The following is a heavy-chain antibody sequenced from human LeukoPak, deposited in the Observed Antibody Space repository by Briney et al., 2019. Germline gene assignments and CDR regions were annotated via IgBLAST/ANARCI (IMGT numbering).Heavy chain of an antibody. CDR2: ISSSDNTI. D-gene: IGHD5-18*01. J-gene: IGHJ4*02. Sequence: GGSLRLSCAASGFAFSDYSMNWVRQAPGKGLEWVSYISSSDNTIHYADSVKGRFTISRDNAKNSLYLEMNSLRDEDTAVYYCARVHCGYSYGRLDYWGQGTLVTVPS. CDR1: GFAFSDYS. CDR3: ARVHCGYSYGRLDY. V-gene: IGHV3-48*02.